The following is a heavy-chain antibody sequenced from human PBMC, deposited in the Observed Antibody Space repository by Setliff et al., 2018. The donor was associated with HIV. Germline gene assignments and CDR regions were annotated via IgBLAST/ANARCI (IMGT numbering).Heavy chain of an antibody. V-gene: IGHV1-46*01. CDR1: GYTFTGYY. D-gene: IGHD1-26*01. CDR2: LIPVLGEP. Sequence: ASVKVSCKTSGYTFTGYYVHWVRQAPGQGLEWMGSLIPVLGEPHYAQKFQGRVTMTRDTSTSTVYMELSSLRSEDTAVYYCARAGRSGSYNHYYYYYVDVWGKGTTVTVSS. CDR3: ARAGRSGSYNHYYYYYVDV. J-gene: IGHJ6*03.